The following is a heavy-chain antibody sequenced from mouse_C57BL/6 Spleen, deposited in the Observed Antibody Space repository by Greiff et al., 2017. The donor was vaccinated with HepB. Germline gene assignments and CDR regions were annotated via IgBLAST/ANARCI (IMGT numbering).Heavy chain of an antibody. J-gene: IGHJ2*01. CDR3: ARYGYYYFDY. V-gene: IGHV1-76*01. CDR2: IYPGSGNT. Sequence: QVHVKQSGAELVRPGASVKLSCKASGYTFTDYYINWVKQRPGQGLEWIARIYPGSGNTYYNEKFKGKATLTAEKSSSTAYMQLSSLTSEDSAVYFCARYGYYYFDYWGQGTTLTVSS. CDR1: GYTFTDYY. D-gene: IGHD2-3*01.